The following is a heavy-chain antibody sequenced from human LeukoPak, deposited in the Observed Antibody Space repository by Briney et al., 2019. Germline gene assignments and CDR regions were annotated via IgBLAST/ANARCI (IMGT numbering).Heavy chain of an antibody. J-gene: IGHJ4*02. Sequence: SQTLSLTCTVSGGSISSGGYYWSWIRQHPGKGLECIGYIYYTGSTYYNPSLKSRVTISVDTSKNQFSLKLSSVTAADTAVYYCARAGYCKVDYWGQGTLVTLPS. CDR1: GGSISSGGYY. V-gene: IGHV4-31*03. CDR2: IYYTGST. D-gene: IGHD2-8*02. CDR3: ARAGYCKVDY.